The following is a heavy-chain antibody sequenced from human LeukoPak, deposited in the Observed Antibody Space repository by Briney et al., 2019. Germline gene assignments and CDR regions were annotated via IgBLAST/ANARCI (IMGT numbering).Heavy chain of an antibody. CDR3: ARTRGAGYSYGFNYYYYMDV. CDR1: GYTFTSYG. D-gene: IGHD5-18*01. V-gene: IGHV1-18*01. CDR2: ISAYNGNT. Sequence: ASVKVSCKASGYTFTSYGISWVRQAPGQGLEWMGWISAYNGNTNYAQKLQGRVTMTTDTSTSTAYMELRSLRSDDTAVYYCARTRGAGYSYGFNYYYYMDVWGKGTTVTVSS. J-gene: IGHJ6*03.